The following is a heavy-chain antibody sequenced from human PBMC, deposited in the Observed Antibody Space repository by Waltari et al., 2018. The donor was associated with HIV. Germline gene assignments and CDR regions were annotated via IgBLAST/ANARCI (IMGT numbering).Heavy chain of an antibody. D-gene: IGHD3-16*01. CDR2: IKSESHGWTT. V-gene: IGHV3-15*01. Sequence: EVQLVESGGGLVKPGGSLTLSCAASGFTFNIAWMSWVRQAPGKGVEWVGRIKSESHGWTTDFAAPVKGRFTISRDDSKNTVSLQMNSLKTEDTAVYFCSTMGGFPSFDYWGQGTLVTVSS. CDR3: STMGGFPSFDY. CDR1: GFTFNIAW. J-gene: IGHJ4*02.